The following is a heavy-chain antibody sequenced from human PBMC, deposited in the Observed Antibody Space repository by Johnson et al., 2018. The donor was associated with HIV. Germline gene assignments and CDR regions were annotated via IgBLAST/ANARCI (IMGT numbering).Heavy chain of an antibody. CDR1: GFTFSSYA. J-gene: IGHJ3*02. Sequence: QVQLVESGGGVVQPGRSLRLSCAASGFTFSSYAMHWVRQAPGKGLEWVAVIYSGSNTYYADSVKGRFTISRDNAKNSLYLQMNSLRAEDTAVYYCARAYYTFWSGYDAFDIWGQGTMVTVSS. V-gene: IGHV3-30*04. CDR2: IYSGSNT. D-gene: IGHD3-3*01. CDR3: ARAYYTFWSGYDAFDI.